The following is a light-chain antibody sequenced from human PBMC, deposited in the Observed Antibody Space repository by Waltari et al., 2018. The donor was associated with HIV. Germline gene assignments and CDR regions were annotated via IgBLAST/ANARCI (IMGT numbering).Light chain of an antibody. CDR3: TSYAGSNNLVV. V-gene: IGLV2-8*01. CDR1: STDIGPSNY. Sequence: QSALTQPPAASGSPGQSVTISCPGTSTDIGPSNYVSWYQQHPDRVPRLIIYEVNKRPAGVPDRFSGSKSGNTASLTVSGLQAEDEADYYCTSYAGSNNLVVFGGGTKLTVL. CDR2: EVN. J-gene: IGLJ3*02.